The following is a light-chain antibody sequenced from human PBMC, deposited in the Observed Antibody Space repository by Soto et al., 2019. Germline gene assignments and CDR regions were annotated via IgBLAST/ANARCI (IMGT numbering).Light chain of an antibody. CDR1: SSDVGGYSY. V-gene: IGLV2-8*01. J-gene: IGLJ1*01. CDR2: EVS. Sequence: QSALTQPPSASGSPGQSVTISCTGTSSDVGGYSYVSWYQQHPGKAPKLMIYEVSKRPSGVPDRFSGSKSGNTASLTVSGLQAEDEADYYCSSYTTSSTRVFGPGTKVTVL. CDR3: SSYTTSSTRV.